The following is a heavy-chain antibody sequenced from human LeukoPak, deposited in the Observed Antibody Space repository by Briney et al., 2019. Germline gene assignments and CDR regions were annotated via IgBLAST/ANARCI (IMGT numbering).Heavy chain of an antibody. J-gene: IGHJ4*02. CDR2: ISYDGSNK. CDR3: AKDDQYSSYARQLSDY. Sequence: GGSLRLSCAASGFTFSSYGMHWVRQAPGKGLEWLAVISYDGSNKYYADSVKGRFTISRDNSKNTLYLQMNSLRAEDTAVYYCAKDDQYSSYARQLSDYWGQGTLVTVSS. CDR1: GFTFSSYG. V-gene: IGHV3-30*18. D-gene: IGHD4-11*01.